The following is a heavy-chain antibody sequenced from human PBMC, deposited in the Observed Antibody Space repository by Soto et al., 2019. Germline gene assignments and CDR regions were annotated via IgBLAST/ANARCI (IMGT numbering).Heavy chain of an antibody. D-gene: IGHD4-17*01. V-gene: IGHV4-59*08. CDR1: GGSISSYY. CDR3: ARRYGPGFDY. Sequence: PSETLSLTCSVSGGSISSYYWSWIRQPPGKGLEWIAYIYYSGTSYNPSLKSRVSISLDTSKNQFSLKLSSVTAADTAVYYCARRYGPGFDYWGQGTLVTVSS. CDR2: IYYSGT. J-gene: IGHJ4*02.